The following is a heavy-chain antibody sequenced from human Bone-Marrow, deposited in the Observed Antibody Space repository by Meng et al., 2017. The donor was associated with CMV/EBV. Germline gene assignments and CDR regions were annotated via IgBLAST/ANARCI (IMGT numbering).Heavy chain of an antibody. CDR2: IIPIFGTA. D-gene: IGHD6-6*01. Sequence: ASGGTLRSYAISWVRQAPGHGLEWMGGIIPIFGTANYAQKFQGRVTITTDESTSTAYMELSSLRSEDTAVYYCARDRLGRGEYSSSSWGQGTLVTVSS. CDR1: GGTLRSYA. CDR3: ARDRLGRGEYSSSS. V-gene: IGHV1-69*05. J-gene: IGHJ5*02.